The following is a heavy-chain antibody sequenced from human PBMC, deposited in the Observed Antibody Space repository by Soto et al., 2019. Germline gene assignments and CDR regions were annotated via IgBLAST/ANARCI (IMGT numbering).Heavy chain of an antibody. CDR3: AKRRGAGGHFDY. V-gene: IGHV3-23*01. CDR1: GFTFSSYA. J-gene: IGHJ4*02. D-gene: IGHD2-15*01. Sequence: DVQLLESGGGLVQPAGSLRLSCAASGFTFSSYAMGWVRQGPGKGLEWAAVVSLGGSTHYADSVRGRFTISRDNSKNTLSLQMNSLTAEDTAVYFCAKRRGAGGHFDYWGQGALVTVSS. CDR2: VSLGGST.